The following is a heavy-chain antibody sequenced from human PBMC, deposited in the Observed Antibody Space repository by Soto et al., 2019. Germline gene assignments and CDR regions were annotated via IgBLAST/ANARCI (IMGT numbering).Heavy chain of an antibody. Sequence: GGSLRLSCAASGFTFSSYSMNWVRQAPGKGLEWVSYISSSSSTIYHADSVKGRFTISRDNAKNSLYLQMNSLRAEDTAVYYCARESTYYYDSSGYPDYWGQGTLVTVSS. V-gene: IGHV3-48*01. CDR1: GFTFSSYS. D-gene: IGHD3-22*01. CDR3: ARESTYYYDSSGYPDY. CDR2: ISSSSSTI. J-gene: IGHJ4*02.